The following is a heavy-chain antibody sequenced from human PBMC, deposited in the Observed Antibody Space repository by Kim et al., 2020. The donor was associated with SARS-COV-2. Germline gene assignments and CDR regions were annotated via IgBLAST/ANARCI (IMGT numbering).Heavy chain of an antibody. V-gene: IGHV4-39*02. Sequence: SETLSLSCTVSSDSSSSSSYSWGWIRQAPGKGLEWIGSVDHYNGNTYYNPSLKSRVTISVDTSKTHFSLQLTSVTAADTAVYFCARRAPWEWYLVDDWGQGTLVTVSA. CDR2: VDHYNGNT. J-gene: IGHJ4*01. D-gene: IGHD3-3*01. CDR1: SDSSSSSSYS. CDR3: ARRAPWEWYLVDD.